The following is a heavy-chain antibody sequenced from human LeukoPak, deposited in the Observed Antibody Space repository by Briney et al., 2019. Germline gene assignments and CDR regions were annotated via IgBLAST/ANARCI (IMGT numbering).Heavy chain of an antibody. CDR3: ARGRPDYDILTGSYYYMDV. J-gene: IGHJ6*03. CDR1: GGTFSSYA. V-gene: IGHV1-69*05. D-gene: IGHD3-9*01. Sequence: GSSVKVSCKASGGTFSSYAISWVRQAPGQGLEWMGGIIPIFGTANYAQKFQGRVTITTDESTSTAYMELSSLRSEDTAVYYCARGRPDYDILTGSYYYMDVWGKGTTVTVSS. CDR2: IIPIFGTA.